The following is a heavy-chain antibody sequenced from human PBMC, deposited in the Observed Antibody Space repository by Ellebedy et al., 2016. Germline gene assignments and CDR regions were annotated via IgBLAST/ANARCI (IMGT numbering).Heavy chain of an antibody. Sequence: GESLKISXAASEFTFNNYGMHWVRQAPGKGLEWVAVISYHGSNKYYADSVKGRFTISRDNAKNTLYLQMNSLRAEDTAVYYCAKVPLIIVGATFYFDYWGQGTLVTVSS. V-gene: IGHV3-30*18. CDR1: EFTFNNYG. D-gene: IGHD1-26*01. J-gene: IGHJ4*02. CDR2: ISYHGSNK. CDR3: AKVPLIIVGATFYFDY.